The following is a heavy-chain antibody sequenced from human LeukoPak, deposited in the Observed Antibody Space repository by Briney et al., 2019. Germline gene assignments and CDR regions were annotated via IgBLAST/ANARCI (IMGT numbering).Heavy chain of an antibody. CDR1: GFTFSSYA. J-gene: IGHJ4*02. CDR2: ISYDGSNK. V-gene: IGHV3-30*04. Sequence: PGGSLRLSCAASGFTFSSYAMHWVRQAPGKGLEWVAVISYDGSNKYYADSVKGRFTISRDNSKNTLYLQMTSLRAEDTALYYCAKRGSHGSLYFFDYWGQGTLVTVSS. CDR3: AKRGSHGSLYFFDY. D-gene: IGHD3-10*01.